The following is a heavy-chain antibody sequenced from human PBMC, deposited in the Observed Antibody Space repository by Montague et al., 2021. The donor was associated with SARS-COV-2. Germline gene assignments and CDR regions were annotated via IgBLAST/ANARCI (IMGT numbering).Heavy chain of an antibody. Sequence: SLRLSCAASGFTFSSYWMSWVRQAPGKGLEWAANIKQDGSEKYYVDSVKGRFTISRDNAKNSLYLQMNSLRAEDTAVYYCARDTMVRGVRYYYYGMDVWGQGTTVTVS. CDR1: GFTFSSYW. J-gene: IGHJ6*02. CDR3: ARDTMVRGVRYYYYGMDV. D-gene: IGHD3-10*01. CDR2: IKQDGSEK. V-gene: IGHV3-7*01.